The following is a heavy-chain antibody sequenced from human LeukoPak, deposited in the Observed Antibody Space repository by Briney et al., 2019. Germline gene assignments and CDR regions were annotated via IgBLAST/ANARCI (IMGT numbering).Heavy chain of an antibody. V-gene: IGHV1-18*01. D-gene: IGHD1-26*01. CDR3: ARYSGSPAYYYYGMDV. Sequence: ASVKVSCKASGYTFTSYGISWARQAPGQGLEWMGWISAYNGNTNYAQKLQGRVTMTTDTSTSTAYMELRSLRSDDTAVYYCARYSGSPAYYYYGMDVWGQGTTVTVSS. CDR1: GYTFTSYG. J-gene: IGHJ6*02. CDR2: ISAYNGNT.